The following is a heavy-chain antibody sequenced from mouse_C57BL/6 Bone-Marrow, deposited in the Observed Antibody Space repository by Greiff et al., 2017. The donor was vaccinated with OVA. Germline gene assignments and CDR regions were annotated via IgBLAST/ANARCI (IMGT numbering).Heavy chain of an antibody. D-gene: IGHD1-1*01. CDR2: IYPSDSET. CDR1: GYTFTSYW. V-gene: IGHV1-61*01. Sequence: QVQLQQPGAELVRPGSSVKLSCKASGYTFTSYWMDWVKQRPGQGLEWIGNIYPSDSETLYNQKFKDKATLTVDKSSSTAYMQLSSLTSEDSAVYYCARRPTPYYYGSSYAGFAYWGQGTLVTVSA. CDR3: ARRPTPYYYGSSYAGFAY. J-gene: IGHJ3*01.